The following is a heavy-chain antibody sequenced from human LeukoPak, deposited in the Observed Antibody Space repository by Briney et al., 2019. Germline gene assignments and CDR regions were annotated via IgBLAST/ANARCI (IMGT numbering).Heavy chain of an antibody. J-gene: IGHJ3*02. CDR1: GFTFGDYA. CDR2: ISSSSSSYI. V-gene: IGHV3-21*01. D-gene: IGHD3-16*01. CDR3: ASPKGADAFDI. Sequence: PGGSLRLSCTASGFTFGDYAMSWVRQAPGKGLEWVSSISSSSSSYIYYADSVKGRFTISRDNAKNSLYLQMNSLRAEDTAVYYCASPKGADAFDIWGQGTMVTVSS.